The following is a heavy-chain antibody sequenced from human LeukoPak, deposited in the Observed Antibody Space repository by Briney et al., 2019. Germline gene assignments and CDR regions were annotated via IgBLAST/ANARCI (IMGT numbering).Heavy chain of an antibody. CDR2: ISSSSSYI. V-gene: IGHV3-21*04. D-gene: IGHD3-22*01. Sequence: GGTLRLSCAASGFTFSSYAMTWVRQAPGKGLEWVSSISSSSSYIYYADSVKGRFTISRDNAKNSLYLQMNSLRAEDTAVYYCAKESYYDSSGLYYFDYWGQGTLVTVSS. CDR3: AKESYYDSSGLYYFDY. J-gene: IGHJ4*02. CDR1: GFTFSSYA.